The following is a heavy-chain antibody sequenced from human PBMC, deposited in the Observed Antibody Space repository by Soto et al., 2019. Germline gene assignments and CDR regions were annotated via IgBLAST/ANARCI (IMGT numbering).Heavy chain of an antibody. CDR2: IYSGGST. Sequence: GGSLRLSCAASGFTVSSNYMSWVRQAPGKGLEWVSVIYSGGSTYYADSVKGRFTISRDNFKNTLYLQMNSLRAEDTAVYYCARVLQYYYYMDVWGKGTTVTVSS. D-gene: IGHD3-10*01. J-gene: IGHJ6*03. CDR1: GFTVSSNY. V-gene: IGHV3-66*01. CDR3: ARVLQYYYYMDV.